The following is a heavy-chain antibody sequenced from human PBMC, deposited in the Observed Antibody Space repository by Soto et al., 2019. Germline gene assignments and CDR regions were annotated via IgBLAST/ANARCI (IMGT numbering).Heavy chain of an antibody. D-gene: IGHD1-1*01. Sequence: GGSLRLSCSASDFNFNTYNMNWFRQAPGQGLEWLSYINSAADSIYYADSVKGRFSISRDKSKNSIYLQMNSLRAEDTAVYYCARDKVTTGTTRNVSNYYYYGMDVWGQGTTVTVSS. J-gene: IGHJ6*02. CDR2: INSAADSI. V-gene: IGHV3-21*05. CDR1: DFNFNTYN. CDR3: ARDKVTTGTTRNVSNYYYYGMDV.